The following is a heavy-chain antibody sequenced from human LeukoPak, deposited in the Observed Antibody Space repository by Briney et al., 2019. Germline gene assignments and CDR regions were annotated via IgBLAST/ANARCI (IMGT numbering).Heavy chain of an antibody. D-gene: IGHD3-22*01. J-gene: IGHJ3*01. CDR3: ANSWYYYDSSGLPKSDAFDR. Sequence: SETLSLTCTVSGGSISSGAYWGLVRQPPGEGLEWIATIYRTGSHYYHPSLESRVTISIDTSKNQFSLKLNSVTAADTAVYYCANSWYYYDSSGLPKSDAFDRWGQGTLVTVSS. CDR1: GGSISSGAY. V-gene: IGHV4-38-2*02. CDR2: IYRTGSH.